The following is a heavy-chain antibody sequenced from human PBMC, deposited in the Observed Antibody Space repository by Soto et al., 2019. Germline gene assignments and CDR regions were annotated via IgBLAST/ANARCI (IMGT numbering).Heavy chain of an antibody. J-gene: IGHJ5*02. V-gene: IGHV4-31*03. CDR2: IHYSGRT. CDR1: VGSITSGAYY. CDR3: AFYYFDSSSQSNWFDP. D-gene: IGHD3-22*01. Sequence: SENLSLTCSVSVGSITSGAYYWTWIRQHPGKGLEWIAYIHYSGRTYYNPSLKSRVPISVDTSNNQFSLKLSSVTAADTAVYYCAFYYFDSSSQSNWFDPSGHVSPVTV.